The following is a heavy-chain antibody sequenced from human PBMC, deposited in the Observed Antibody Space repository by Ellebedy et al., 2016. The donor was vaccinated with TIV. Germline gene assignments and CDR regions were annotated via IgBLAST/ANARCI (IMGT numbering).Heavy chain of an antibody. CDR3: VRVPSSDAFDI. J-gene: IGHJ3*02. CDR2: IYPGDSDT. Sequence: KVSCKGSGYSFTSYWIGWVRQMPGKGLEWMGIIYPGDSDTKYSPSFQGQVTISADKSITTAYLQWSSLKASDSAMYYCVRVPSSDAFDIWGQGTMVTVSS. CDR1: GYSFTSYW. V-gene: IGHV5-51*01. D-gene: IGHD4/OR15-4a*01.